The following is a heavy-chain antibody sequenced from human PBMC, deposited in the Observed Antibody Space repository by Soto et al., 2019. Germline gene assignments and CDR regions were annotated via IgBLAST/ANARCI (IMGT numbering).Heavy chain of an antibody. V-gene: IGHV4-39*01. Sequence: SETLSLTCTVSGGSISSSSYYWGWIRQPPGKGLEWIGSIYYSGSTYYNPSLKSRVTISVDRSRNQFSLKLSSVTAADTAVYYCAGNPSYYYYYYMDVWGKGTTVTVSS. J-gene: IGHJ6*03. CDR3: AGNPSYYYYYYMDV. D-gene: IGHD1-1*01. CDR1: GGSISSSSYY. CDR2: IYYSGST.